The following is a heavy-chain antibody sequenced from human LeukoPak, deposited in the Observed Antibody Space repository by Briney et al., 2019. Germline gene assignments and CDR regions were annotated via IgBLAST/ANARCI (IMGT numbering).Heavy chain of an antibody. J-gene: IGHJ4*02. Sequence: PGGSLRLSCAASGFTFSNYSMNWVRQAPGKGLEWVSYISSSRSYIYYADSVKGRFTISRDNAKNSLYLQMNSLRAEDTAVYYCAPTTVTTGPFAYWGQGTLVTVSS. D-gene: IGHD4-17*01. CDR3: APTTVTTGPFAY. V-gene: IGHV3-21*01. CDR2: ISSSRSYI. CDR1: GFTFSNYS.